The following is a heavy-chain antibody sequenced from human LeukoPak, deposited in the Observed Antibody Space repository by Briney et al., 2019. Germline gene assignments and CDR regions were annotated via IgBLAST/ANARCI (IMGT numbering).Heavy chain of an antibody. D-gene: IGHD4-17*01. CDR3: ARDGAWYGDPVGY. V-gene: IGHV4-39*07. CDR1: GGSISSGSYY. CDR2: IYYSGST. Sequence: PSETLSLTCTVSGGSISSGSYYWSWIRQPAGKGLEWIGSIYYSGSTYYNPSLKSRVTISVDTSKNQSSLKLSSVTAADTAVYYCARDGAWYGDPVGYWGQGTLVTVSS. J-gene: IGHJ4*02.